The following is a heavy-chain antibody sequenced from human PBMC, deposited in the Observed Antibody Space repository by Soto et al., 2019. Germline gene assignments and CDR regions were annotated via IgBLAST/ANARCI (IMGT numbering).Heavy chain of an antibody. J-gene: IGHJ4*02. Sequence: PSETLSLTCTVSGGSISPYDWSWIRQPPGKGLEWVGYIYYAGTTSYNPSLKSRVTMSVETSKNQFSLKLSSVTAADTAIYYCARFLEYYDSSGYPDYWGQGTLVTVSS. CDR2: IYYAGTT. D-gene: IGHD3-22*01. CDR1: GGSISPYD. CDR3: ARFLEYYDSSGYPDY. V-gene: IGHV4-59*08.